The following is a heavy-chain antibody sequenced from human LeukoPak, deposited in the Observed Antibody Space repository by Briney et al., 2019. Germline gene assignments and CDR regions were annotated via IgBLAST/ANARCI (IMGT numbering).Heavy chain of an antibody. V-gene: IGHV3-9*01. CDR2: ISWNSGSI. Sequence: GGSLRLSCAASGFTFDDYAMHWVRQAPGKGLEWVSGISWNSGSIGYADSVKGRFTISRDNAKNSLYLRMNSLRAEDTALYYCAKDIGSGGYSGFSYWGQGTLVTVSS. CDR3: AKDIGSGGYSGFSY. D-gene: IGHD5-12*01. CDR1: GFTFDDYA. J-gene: IGHJ4*02.